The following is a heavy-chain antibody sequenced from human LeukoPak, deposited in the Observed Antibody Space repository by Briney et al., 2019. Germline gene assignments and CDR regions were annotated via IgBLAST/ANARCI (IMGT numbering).Heavy chain of an antibody. CDR2: VSIYNDNT. CDR1: GYSFTDYD. J-gene: IGHJ4*02. D-gene: IGHD3-9*01. CDR3: ARTGHYQFDS. V-gene: IGHV1-18*01. Sequence: ASVEVSCKASGYSFTDYDFSWVRQAPGQGLEWLGWVSIYNDNTNYAREFQDRITMTTDISTSTAYMELKGLTSDDTAVYFCARTGHYQFDSWGQGTLVTVSS.